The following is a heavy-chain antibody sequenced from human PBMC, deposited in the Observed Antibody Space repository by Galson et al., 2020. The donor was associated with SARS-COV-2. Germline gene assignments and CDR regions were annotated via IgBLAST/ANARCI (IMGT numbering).Heavy chain of an antibody. CDR3: ARWGLDQLVYFLAGTDVGDYFQH. J-gene: IGHJ1*01. D-gene: IGHD6-6*01. CDR2: IKQDGSEK. Sequence: GGSLRLSCAASGFTFSSYWMSWVRQAPGKGLEWVANIKQDGSEKYYVDSVKGRFNISRDNAKNSLYLQMNSLRAEDTAVYYCARWGLDQLVYFLAGTDVGDYFQHWGQGTLVTVSS. V-gene: IGHV3-7*03. CDR1: GFTFSSYW.